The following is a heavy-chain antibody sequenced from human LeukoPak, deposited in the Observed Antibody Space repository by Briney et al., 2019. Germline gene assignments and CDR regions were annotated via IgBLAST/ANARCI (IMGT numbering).Heavy chain of an antibody. CDR1: GGSLSGYH. Sequence: PSETLSLTCAVYGGSLSGYHWSWIRQPPGKGLEYIGEINHSGSSKYNSSLKSRVTISADTSKNQFSLKVNSVTAADTAVYYCARRPDGFDIWGQGTKVTVSS. J-gene: IGHJ3*02. CDR2: INHSGSS. CDR3: ARRPDGFDI. V-gene: IGHV4-34*01.